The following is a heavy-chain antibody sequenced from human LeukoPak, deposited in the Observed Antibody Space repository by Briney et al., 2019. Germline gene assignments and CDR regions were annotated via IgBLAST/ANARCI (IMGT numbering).Heavy chain of an antibody. J-gene: IGHJ6*03. CDR1: GFTFSDYY. D-gene: IGHD3-10*01. CDR2: ISSSGSTI. Sequence: PGGSLRLSCAASGFTFSDYYMSWIRQAPGKGLEWVSYISSSGSTIYYADSVKGRFTISRDNDKNSLYLQMNSLRAEDTAVYYCATNGVYYYYYMDVWGKGTTVTVSS. V-gene: IGHV3-11*01. CDR3: ATNGVYYYYYMDV.